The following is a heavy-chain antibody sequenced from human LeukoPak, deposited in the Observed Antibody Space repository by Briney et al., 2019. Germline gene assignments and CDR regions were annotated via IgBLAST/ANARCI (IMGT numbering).Heavy chain of an antibody. CDR2: INHSGST. V-gene: IGHV4-34*01. CDR1: GGSFSGYY. D-gene: IGHD6-19*01. CDR3: ARGPLDSSGWYSPFDY. Sequence: SETLSLTCAVYGGSFSGYYWSWIRQPPGRGLEWIGEINHSGSTNYNPSLKSRVTISVDTSKNQFSLKLSSVTAADTAVYYCARGPLDSSGWYSPFDYWGQGTLVTVSS. J-gene: IGHJ4*02.